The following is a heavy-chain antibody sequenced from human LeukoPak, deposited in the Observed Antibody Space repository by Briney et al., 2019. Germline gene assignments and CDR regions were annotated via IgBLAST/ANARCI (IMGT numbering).Heavy chain of an antibody. CDR3: AKTWFGELLSPSSYGMDV. D-gene: IGHD3-10*01. V-gene: IGHV3-43*02. CDR2: NSGDGGST. Sequence: GGSLRLSCAASGFTFDDYAMHWVRQAPGKGLEWVSLNSGDGGSTYYADSVKGRFTISRDNSKNSLYLQMNSLRTEDTALYYCAKTWFGELLSPSSYGMDVWGQGTTVTVSS. CDR1: GFTFDDYA. J-gene: IGHJ6*02.